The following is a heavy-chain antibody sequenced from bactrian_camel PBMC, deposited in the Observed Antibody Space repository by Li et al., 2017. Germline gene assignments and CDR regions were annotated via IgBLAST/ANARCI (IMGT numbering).Heavy chain of an antibody. CDR1: GHTGGMYC. CDR2: ISPDGTP. Sequence: HVQLVESGGGLVQPGGSLRLSCGSSSGHTGGMYCMGWFRQAPGKEREEVASISPDGTPTYADSVKGRFTISKDNAKDTLYLQMDSLKPEDTAMYFCAAARLVYSRNLLLANEYKHWGQGTQVTVS. V-gene: IGHV3S55*01. D-gene: IGHD3*01. J-gene: IGHJ4*01. CDR3: AAARLVYSRNLLLANEYKH.